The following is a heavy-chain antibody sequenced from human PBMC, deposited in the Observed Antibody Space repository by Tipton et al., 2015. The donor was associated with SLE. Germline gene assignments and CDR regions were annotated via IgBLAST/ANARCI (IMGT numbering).Heavy chain of an antibody. CDR1: GGSFSGYY. D-gene: IGHD4-17*01. V-gene: IGHV4-34*01. J-gene: IGHJ4*02. Sequence: TLSLTCAVYGGSFSGYYWSWIRQPPGKGLEWIGEINPSGSTNYNPSLKSRVIISIDTSKNQFSLRLTSVTAADTATYYCARGATVTRFDYWGQGALVTVSS. CDR2: INPSGST. CDR3: ARGATVTRFDY.